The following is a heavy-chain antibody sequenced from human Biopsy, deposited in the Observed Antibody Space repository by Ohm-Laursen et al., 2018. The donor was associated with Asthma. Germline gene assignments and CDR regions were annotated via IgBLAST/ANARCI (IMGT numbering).Heavy chain of an antibody. J-gene: IGHJ6*02. D-gene: IGHD6-13*01. CDR1: SGSGGYMRSGNYY. Sequence: TLSLTCSLSSGSGGYMRSGNYYWGWIRQPPGKGLERIGSIYYSGTTYYNPSLESRVPVSADTSKNQFSLKLTSATAADTAVYYCVRGSSSWHHGPFHYYYGLDVWGQGTTATVSS. V-gene: IGHV4-39*01. CDR3: VRGSSSWHHGPFHYYYGLDV. CDR2: IYYSGTT.